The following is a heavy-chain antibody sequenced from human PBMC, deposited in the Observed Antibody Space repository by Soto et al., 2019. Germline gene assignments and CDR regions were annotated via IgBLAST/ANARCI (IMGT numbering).Heavy chain of an antibody. CDR1: GGTFSSYA. D-gene: IGHD6-13*01. V-gene: IGHV1-69*06. J-gene: IGHJ5*02. CDR3: SSERYSSSWYEGNWFDP. CDR2: IITIFGTA. Sequence: QVQLVQSGAEVKKPGSSVKVSCKASGGTFSSYAISWVRQAPGQGLEWMGGIITIFGTANYAQKVQGRVTITADKSTSTDYLELSSLRSEDTAVYYCSSERYSSSWYEGNWFDPWGQGTLVTVSS.